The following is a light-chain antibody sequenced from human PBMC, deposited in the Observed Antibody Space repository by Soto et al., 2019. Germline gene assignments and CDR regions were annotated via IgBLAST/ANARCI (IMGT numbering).Light chain of an antibody. CDR2: DVT. CDR1: SSDFDDYNY. CDR3: SSNAGTYPSVV. J-gene: IGLJ2*01. Sequence: QSALTQPRSVSGSPGQSVTISCTGTSSDFDDYNYVSWYQHPPGKAPKLLIYDVTKRPSGVPDRFSGSKSGNTASLTISGLQADDKSDYYCSSNAGTYPSVVFGGGTQLTVL. V-gene: IGLV2-11*01.